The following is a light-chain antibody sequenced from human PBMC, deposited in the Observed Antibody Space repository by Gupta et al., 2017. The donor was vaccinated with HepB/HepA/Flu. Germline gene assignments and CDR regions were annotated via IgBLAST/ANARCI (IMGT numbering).Light chain of an antibody. CDR1: QSVSSY. CDR2: DAS. V-gene: IGKV3-11*01. J-gene: IGKJ4*01. CDR3: QQRTNWPPQFT. Sequence: EVVLTQSPDTLSLSPGERATLSCRASQSVSSYLNWYQQRPGQAPKLLIYDASNRATGVPERFSGSGSGTDFTLTISRLEPEDIAVYFCQQRTNWPPQFTFGGGTKVEIK.